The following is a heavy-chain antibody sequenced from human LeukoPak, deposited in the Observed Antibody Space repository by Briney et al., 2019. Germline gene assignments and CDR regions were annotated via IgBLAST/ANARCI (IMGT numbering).Heavy chain of an antibody. J-gene: IGHJ5*02. Sequence: ASVKVSCKASGYTFTSYAMHWVRQAPGQRLEWMGWINAGIGKTKYSQKFQGRVTITRDTSVSTAYMELSSLRSEDAAVYYCAREKGSYCSGFAPWGQGTLVTVSS. CDR3: AREKGSYCSGFAP. V-gene: IGHV1-3*01. CDR1: GYTFTSYA. CDR2: INAGIGKT. D-gene: IGHD3-16*02.